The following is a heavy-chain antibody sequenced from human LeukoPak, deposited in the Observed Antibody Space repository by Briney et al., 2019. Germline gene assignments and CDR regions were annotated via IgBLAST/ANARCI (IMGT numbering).Heavy chain of an antibody. Sequence: HPGGSLRLSCAASGFTPTNYPMNWVRHAPGKGLEWVSYISASGSFIYYTDSVKGRFTISRDSAKNSLYLQMNSLRAEDTAVYYCTRDRGYNYVRDFQHWGPGTLVTVSS. CDR1: GFTPTNYP. V-gene: IGHV3-48*04. CDR3: TRDRGYNYVRDFQH. D-gene: IGHD5-18*01. J-gene: IGHJ1*01. CDR2: ISASGSFI.